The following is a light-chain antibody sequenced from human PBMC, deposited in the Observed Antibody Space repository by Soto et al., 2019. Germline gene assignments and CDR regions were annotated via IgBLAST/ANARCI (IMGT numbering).Light chain of an antibody. Sequence: EVVMTQSPATLSVSPGERATLSCRASQTVSRNLAWYQQRPGQAPRLLIYDISNRATGVPARFSGSGSEKDFPLTIRILQYEDFAFYFCQQYNNPPSFGQGTRLEIK. CDR3: QQYNNPPS. J-gene: IGKJ5*01. CDR1: QTVSRN. V-gene: IGKV3-15*01. CDR2: DIS.